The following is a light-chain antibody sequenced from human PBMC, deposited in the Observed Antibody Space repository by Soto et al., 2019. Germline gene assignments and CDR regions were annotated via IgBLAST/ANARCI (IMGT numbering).Light chain of an antibody. CDR2: DVS. CDR1: GSDVGGYNY. V-gene: IGLV2-14*01. Sequence: QSALPQPASVSGSPGQSITISCTGTGSDVGGYNYVSWYQQHPGKAPKVMIYDVSNRPSGVSNRFSGSKSGNTASLTISGLQAEDEAEYDCSSYTSARTPLVFGGGTKLTV. CDR3: SSYTSARTPLV. J-gene: IGLJ2*01.